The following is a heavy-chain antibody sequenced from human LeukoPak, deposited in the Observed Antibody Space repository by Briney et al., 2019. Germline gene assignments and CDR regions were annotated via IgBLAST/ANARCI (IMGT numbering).Heavy chain of an antibody. CDR3: ASALPWWELHGGYFVY. CDR2: INPNSGGT. CDR1: GYTLTGYY. J-gene: IGHJ4*02. Sequence: ASVRVSRKASGYTLTGYYMHWVRHAPGQGLEWMGRINPNSGGTNYAQKLQGRVTMTRDTSISTLYMELSRLRSDDTDVYYCASALPWWELHGGYFVYWGQRTRVSVSS. D-gene: IGHD2-15*01. V-gene: IGHV1-2*02.